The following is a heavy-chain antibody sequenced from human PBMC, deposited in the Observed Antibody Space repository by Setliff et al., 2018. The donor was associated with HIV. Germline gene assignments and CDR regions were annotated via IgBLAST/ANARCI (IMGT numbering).Heavy chain of an antibody. V-gene: IGHV4-59*08. J-gene: IGHJ4*02. Sequence: SETLSLTCNVSGVSMSSHYWSWIRQAPGQPPNKGLEWIGNIYYSGTTNYNPSLESRVTISIDTSKSQFSLKLSSVTAADTAVYYCARSMGAFDYWGPGALVTVSS. CDR2: IYYSGTT. D-gene: IGHD1-26*01. CDR1: GVSMSSHY. CDR3: ARSMGAFDY.